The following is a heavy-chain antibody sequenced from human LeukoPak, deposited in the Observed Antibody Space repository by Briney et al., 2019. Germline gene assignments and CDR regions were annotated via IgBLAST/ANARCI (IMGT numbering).Heavy chain of an antibody. CDR1: GYTFTSYD. V-gene: IGHV1-8*01. D-gene: IGHD3-3*01. CDR3: ARAYDFWSGYHYYYYGMDV. J-gene: IGHJ6*02. CDR2: INPNSGNT. Sequence: ASVKVSCKASGYTFTSYDINWVRQATGQGLEWMGWINPNSGNTGYAQKFQGRVTMTRNTSISTAYMELSSLRSEDTAVYYCARAYDFWSGYHYYYYGMDVWGQGTTVTVSS.